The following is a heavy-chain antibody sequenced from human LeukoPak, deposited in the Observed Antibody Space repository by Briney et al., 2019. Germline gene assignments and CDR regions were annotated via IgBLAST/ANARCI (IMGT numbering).Heavy chain of an antibody. CDR2: ISAYNGNT. CDR1: GYTFTSYG. V-gene: IGHV1-18*01. J-gene: IGHJ6*03. Sequence: ASVKVSCKASGYTFTSYGISWVRQAPGQGLEWMGWISAYNGNTNYAQKLQGRVTMTTDTSTSTAYMELRSLRSDDTAVYYCAKDYYYGSGSYLDYYYMDVWGKGTTVTVSS. CDR3: AKDYYYGSGSYLDYYYMDV. D-gene: IGHD3-10*01.